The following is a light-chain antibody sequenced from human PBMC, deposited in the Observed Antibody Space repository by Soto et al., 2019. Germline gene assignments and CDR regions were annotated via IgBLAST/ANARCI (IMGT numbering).Light chain of an antibody. CDR1: QSVKFN. Sequence: ILMTQSPATLSASPGDSVTLSCRASQSVKFNLAWYQQKPGQPPRLLIYGASTRPAGIPARFSGSGSDTEFILTISSLQSEDFAVYYCQQYNNWPPITFGQGTRLEIK. J-gene: IGKJ5*01. CDR3: QQYNNWPPIT. V-gene: IGKV3-15*01. CDR2: GAS.